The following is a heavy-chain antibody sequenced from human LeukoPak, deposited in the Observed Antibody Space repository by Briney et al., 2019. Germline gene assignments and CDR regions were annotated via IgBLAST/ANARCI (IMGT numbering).Heavy chain of an antibody. V-gene: IGHV4-59*12. CDR2: IYYTGNT. CDR1: GGSIRSSY. J-gene: IGHJ4*02. D-gene: IGHD1-14*01. Sequence: PSETLSLTCTVSGGSIRSSYWSWIRQPPGKGLEWIGYIYYTGNTNYNPSLKSRVTISVDTSKKQFSLKLNSVTAADTAVYYCATSCCIRGRRPPPLQHPDGFKRWGQGTLVSVSS. CDR3: ATSCCIRGRRPPPLQHPDGFKR.